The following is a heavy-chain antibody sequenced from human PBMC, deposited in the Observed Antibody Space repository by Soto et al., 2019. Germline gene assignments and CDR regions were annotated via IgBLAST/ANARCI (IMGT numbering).Heavy chain of an antibody. V-gene: IGHV4-59*01. J-gene: IGHJ6*02. Sequence: SETLSLTCTVSGGSISSYYWSWIRQPPGKGLGWIGYIYYSGSTSYNPSLKSRVTISVDTSKNQFSLKLSSVTAADTAVYYCASRGVDIVATTRDYYYGMDVWGQGTTVTVSS. CDR2: IYYSGST. CDR1: GGSISSYY. D-gene: IGHD5-12*01. CDR3: ASRGVDIVATTRDYYYGMDV.